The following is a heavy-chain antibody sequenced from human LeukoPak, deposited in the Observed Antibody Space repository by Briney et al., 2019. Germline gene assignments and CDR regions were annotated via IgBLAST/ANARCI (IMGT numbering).Heavy chain of an antibody. J-gene: IGHJ5*02. V-gene: IGHV4-34*01. CDR3: ARMTTVTNNWFDP. D-gene: IGHD4-17*01. Sequence: PSETLSLTCAVYGGSFSGYYWSWIRQPPGKGLEWIGEINHSGSTNYNPSLKSRVTISVDTSKNQFSLKLSSVTAADTAVYYCARMTTVTNNWFDPWGQGTLVTVSS. CDR1: GGSFSGYY. CDR2: INHSGST.